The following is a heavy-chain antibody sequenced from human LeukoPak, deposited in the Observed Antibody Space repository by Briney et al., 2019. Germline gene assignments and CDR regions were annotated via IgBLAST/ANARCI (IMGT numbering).Heavy chain of an antibody. D-gene: IGHD3-9*01. Sequence: GASVKVSCKASGYTFTSYAMNWVGQAPGQGLEWMGWINTNTGNPTYAQGFTGRFVFSLDTSVSTAYLQISSLKAEDTAVYYCARDSGDATYYDILTGYYFDYWGQGTLVTVSS. CDR2: INTNTGNP. CDR1: GYTFTSYA. CDR3: ARDSGDATYYDILTGYYFDY. V-gene: IGHV7-4-1*02. J-gene: IGHJ4*02.